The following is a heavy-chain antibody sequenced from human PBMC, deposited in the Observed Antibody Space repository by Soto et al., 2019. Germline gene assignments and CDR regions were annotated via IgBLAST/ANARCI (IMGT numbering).Heavy chain of an antibody. Sequence: QVQLVESGGGVVQPGRSLRLSCAASGFTFSSYAISWVRQAPGQGLEWMGGIIPIFGTANYAQKFQGRVTITADKSTSTAYMELSSLRSEDTAVYYCARDRAEYSSSPEENWFDPWGQGTLVTVSS. CDR3: ARDRAEYSSSPEENWFDP. D-gene: IGHD6-6*01. V-gene: IGHV1-69*06. J-gene: IGHJ5*02. CDR1: GFTFSSYA. CDR2: IIPIFGTA.